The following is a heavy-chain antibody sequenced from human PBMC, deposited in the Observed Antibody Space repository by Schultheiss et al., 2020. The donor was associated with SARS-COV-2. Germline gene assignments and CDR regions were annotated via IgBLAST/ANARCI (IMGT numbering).Heavy chain of an antibody. J-gene: IGHJ4*02. CDR2: IGGSGDNT. CDR1: GFTFSSYA. V-gene: IGHV3-23*01. CDR3: AKDDSGYDYGDY. Sequence: GESLKISCAASGFTFSSYAMSWVRQAPGKGLECVSAIGGSGDNTYYAGSVKGRFTISRDNSKNTLYLQMNNLRDEDTAVYYCAKDDSGYDYGDYWGQGTLVTVSS. D-gene: IGHD5-12*01.